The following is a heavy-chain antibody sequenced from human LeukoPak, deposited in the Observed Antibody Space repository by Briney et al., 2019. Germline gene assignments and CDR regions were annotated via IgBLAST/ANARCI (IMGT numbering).Heavy chain of an antibody. J-gene: IGHJ4*02. Sequence: ASVKVSCKASGYTFTGYYMHWVRQAPGQGLEWMGWINPNSGGTNYAQKFQGWVTMTRDTPISTAYMELSRLRSDDTAVYYCAREEGSSLAYLDYWGQGTLVTVSS. CDR3: AREEGSSLAYLDY. V-gene: IGHV1-2*04. CDR1: GYTFTGYY. D-gene: IGHD6-13*01. CDR2: INPNSGGT.